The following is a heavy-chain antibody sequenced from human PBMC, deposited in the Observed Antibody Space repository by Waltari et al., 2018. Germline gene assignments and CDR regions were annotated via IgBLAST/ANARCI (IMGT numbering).Heavy chain of an antibody. J-gene: IGHJ4*02. CDR3: ARGGHVDWLPPDY. D-gene: IGHD3-9*01. CDR1: GFGFSNYW. CDR2: IHTDGSGT. Sequence: EVQLVESGGDLVQPGGALRLSCAASGFGFSNYWMRWVRQAPGKGLVWVSRIHTDGSGTRYADSVEGRFTISRDNTKNTLYLQMNSLRVEDTAVYYCARGGHVDWLPPDYWGQGTLVAVSS. V-gene: IGHV3-74*01.